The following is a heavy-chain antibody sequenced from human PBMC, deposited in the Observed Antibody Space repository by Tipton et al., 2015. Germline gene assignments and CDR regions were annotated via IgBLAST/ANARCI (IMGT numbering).Heavy chain of an antibody. D-gene: IGHD1-26*01. V-gene: IGHV4-39*07. J-gene: IGHJ4*02. Sequence: TLSLTCTVSGGSISSSSYYWGWIRQPPGKGLEWIGSIYYSGSTYYNPSLKSRVTISVDTSKNQFSLHLSSVTAADTAVYYCAREKRGGGAFDYWGQGTLVTVSS. CDR1: GGSISSSSYY. CDR2: IYYSGST. CDR3: AREKRGGGAFDY.